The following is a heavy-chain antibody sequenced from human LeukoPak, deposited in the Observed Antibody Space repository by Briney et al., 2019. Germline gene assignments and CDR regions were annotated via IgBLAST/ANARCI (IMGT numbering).Heavy chain of an antibody. Sequence: GGSLRLSCAASGFTFSSYAMSWVRQAPGKGLEWVSAISGSGGSTYYADSVKGRFTISRDNSKNTLYLQMNSLRAEDTAVYYCAKDVEIMTTFGGEVFDIWGQGTMVTVSS. CDR3: AKDVEIMTTFGGEVFDI. V-gene: IGHV3-23*01. CDR1: GFTFSSYA. D-gene: IGHD3-16*01. J-gene: IGHJ3*02. CDR2: ISGSGGST.